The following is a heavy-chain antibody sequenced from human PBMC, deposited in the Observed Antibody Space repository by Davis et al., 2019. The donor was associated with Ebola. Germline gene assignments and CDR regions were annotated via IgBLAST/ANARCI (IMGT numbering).Heavy chain of an antibody. Sequence: GESLKISCAASAFTFSSYAMNWVRQAPGKGLEWVASISASDGTIKYAESVKGRFTISRDNSKSTLYLQMNSLRGEDTAVYYCAKARVGSGSNPIFDYWGRGTLVTVSS. CDR2: ISASDGTI. J-gene: IGHJ4*02. CDR1: AFTFSSYA. CDR3: AKARVGSGSNPIFDY. V-gene: IGHV3-23*01. D-gene: IGHD2-15*01.